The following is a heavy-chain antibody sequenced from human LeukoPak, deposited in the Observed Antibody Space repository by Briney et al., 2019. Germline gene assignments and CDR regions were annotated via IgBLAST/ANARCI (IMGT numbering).Heavy chain of an antibody. Sequence: PGESLRLSCATSGFTFSSSTFGSYTMNWVRQAPGKGLEWVSSVGVTGDTFYADSVKGRFTISRDNSKNTLHLQMSSLSTEDTAVYYCAKGSYCSSISCQYYYHSWGQGTLVTVSS. V-gene: IGHV3-23*01. CDR3: AKGSYCSSISCQYYYHS. CDR2: VGVTGDT. D-gene: IGHD2-2*01. CDR1: GFTFSSSTFGSYT. J-gene: IGHJ4*02.